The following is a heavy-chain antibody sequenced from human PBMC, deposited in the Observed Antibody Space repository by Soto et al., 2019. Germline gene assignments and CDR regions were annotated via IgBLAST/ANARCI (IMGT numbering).Heavy chain of an antibody. V-gene: IGHV4-30-2*01. Sequence: SETLSLTCAVSGGSIGGVGYSWSWSRQPPGGGLEWIGYMYHSGTFLKSPSLKTRLTMSLDMSKNQFSLTLNSMTAADTAVYYCARAQFYSGSGNYNNLMFDAWGQG. CDR1: GGSIGGVGYS. CDR2: MYHSGTF. J-gene: IGHJ5*02. D-gene: IGHD3-10*01. CDR3: ARAQFYSGSGNYNNLMFDA.